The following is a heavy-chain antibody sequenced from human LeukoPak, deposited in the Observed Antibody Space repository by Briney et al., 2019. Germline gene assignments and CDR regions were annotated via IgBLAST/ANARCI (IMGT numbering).Heavy chain of an antibody. J-gene: IGHJ1*01. CDR3: ARDGYCRGSSCPFQH. CDR1: GYTFINYD. CDR2: MNPNSGNT. V-gene: IGHV1-8*02. D-gene: IGHD2-2*03. Sequence: ASVKVSCKASGYTFINYDINWVRQATGQGPEWMGWMNPNSGNTGYAQKFQGRVTMTRDTSISTSYMEVTGLRSDDTAVYFCARDGYCRGSSCPFQHWGQGTMVTVSS.